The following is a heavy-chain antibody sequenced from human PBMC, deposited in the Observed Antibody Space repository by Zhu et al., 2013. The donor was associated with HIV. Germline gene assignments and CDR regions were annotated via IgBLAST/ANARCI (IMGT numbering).Heavy chain of an antibody. J-gene: IGHJ6*02. D-gene: IGHD2-2*02. CDR1: GGTFSSYA. Sequence: QVQLVQSGAEVKKPGSSVKVSCKASGGTFSSYAISWVRQAPGQGLEWMGGIIPIFGTADYAQKFQGRVTITADESTSTAYMELSSLRSDDTAVYYCARGTLRGFDLGLPVVPAAIHGDFYYDMDVWGQGTTVTVSS. V-gene: IGHV1-69*01. CDR3: ARGTLRGFDLGLPVVPAAIHGDFYYDMDV. CDR2: IIPIFGTA.